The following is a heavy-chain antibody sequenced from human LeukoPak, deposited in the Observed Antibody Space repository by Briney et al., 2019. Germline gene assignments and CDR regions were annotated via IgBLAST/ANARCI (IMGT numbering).Heavy chain of an antibody. CDR3: ARDGSGWYRKTTITPFFDY. CDR1: GYTFTTYG. J-gene: IGHJ4*02. CDR2: ISAYNGNT. Sequence: GASVKVSCKASGYTFTTYGISWVRQAPGQGLEWMGWISAYNGNTNYAERLQGRVTMTTDTSTSTAYMELRSLRSDDTAVYYCARDGSGWYRKTTITPFFDYWGQGTLVTVSS. V-gene: IGHV1-18*01. D-gene: IGHD6-19*01.